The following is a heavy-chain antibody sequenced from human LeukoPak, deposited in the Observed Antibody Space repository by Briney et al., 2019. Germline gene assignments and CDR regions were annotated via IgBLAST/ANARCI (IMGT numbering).Heavy chain of an antibody. D-gene: IGHD2-15*01. Sequence: ASVKVSCKASGYTFTGYYMHWVRQAPGQGLEWMGWINPNSGGTNYAQKFQGRVTMTRDTSISTAYMELSRLRSDDTAVYYCARGQYCSGGSCYRYYLDYWGQGTLVTVSS. V-gene: IGHV1-2*02. CDR2: INPNSGGT. CDR3: ARGQYCSGGSCYRYYLDY. CDR1: GYTFTGYY. J-gene: IGHJ4*02.